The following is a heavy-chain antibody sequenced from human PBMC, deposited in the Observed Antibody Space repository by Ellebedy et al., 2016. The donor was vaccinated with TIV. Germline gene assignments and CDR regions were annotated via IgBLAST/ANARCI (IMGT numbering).Heavy chain of an antibody. J-gene: IGHJ6*03. Sequence: SETLSLXXAVSGGSISRGDYYWSWIRQPPGKGLEWIGYIYYSGSTYYNPSLKSRVNISVDTSKNQFSLKLSSVTAADTAVYYCARARGVLAAPMDVWGKGTTVTVSS. D-gene: IGHD3-3*02. CDR1: GGSISRGDYY. CDR3: ARARGVLAAPMDV. CDR2: IYYSGST. V-gene: IGHV4-30-4*01.